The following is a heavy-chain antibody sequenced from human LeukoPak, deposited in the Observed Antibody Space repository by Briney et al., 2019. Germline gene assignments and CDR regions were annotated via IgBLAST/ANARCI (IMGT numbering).Heavy chain of an antibody. CDR2: ISGSGGST. CDR1: GFTFSSYA. Sequence: GGSLRLSCAASGFTFSSYAMSWVRQAPGKGLEWVSAISGSGGSTYYADSVKGRFTISGDNSKNTLYLQMNSLRAEDTAVYYCAKSFIAARPAEYFQHWGQGTLVTVSS. J-gene: IGHJ1*01. D-gene: IGHD6-6*01. CDR3: AKSFIAARPAEYFQH. V-gene: IGHV3-23*01.